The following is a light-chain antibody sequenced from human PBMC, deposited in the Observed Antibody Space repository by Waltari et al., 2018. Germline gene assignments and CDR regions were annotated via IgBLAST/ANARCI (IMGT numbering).Light chain of an antibody. V-gene: IGKV1-5*03. CDR2: KAS. CDR3: QQYNSYSGT. CDR1: QRISSW. Sequence: DIQMTQSPSTLSASVGDRVTITCRASQRISSWLAWYQQKPGKAPKLLFYKASSLESGVPSRFSGSGSGTEFTLTISSLQPDDFATYYCQQYNSYSGTFGQGTKVEIK. J-gene: IGKJ1*01.